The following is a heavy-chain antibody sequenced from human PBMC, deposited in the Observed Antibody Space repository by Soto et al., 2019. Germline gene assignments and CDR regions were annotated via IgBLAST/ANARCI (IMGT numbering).Heavy chain of an antibody. Sequence: GGSLRLSCEVSGFTFTSYNLQWVRQAPGKGLEWVSSINTNGRTTDYADSVKGRFTISRDNDKNLVYLQMSSLRAGDTAVYDCARGGGSMDVWGQGTTVTVSS. CDR3: ARGGGSMDV. CDR2: INTNGRTT. J-gene: IGHJ6*02. V-gene: IGHV3-48*01. CDR1: GFTFTSYN. D-gene: IGHD3-16*01.